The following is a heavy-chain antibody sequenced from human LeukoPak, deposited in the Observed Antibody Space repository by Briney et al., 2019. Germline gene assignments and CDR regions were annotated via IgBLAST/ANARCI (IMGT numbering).Heavy chain of an antibody. CDR2: VSYDGNNK. D-gene: IGHD3-22*01. Sequence: PGRSLRLSCAASGFTFDTYGMHWVRQAPGKGLEWVAVVSYDGNNKYYANSVKGRFTISRDNSKNTLYLQMNSLRADDTAVYYRAKKYYDSSGYYFPGAFDLWGQGTMVTVSS. J-gene: IGHJ3*01. V-gene: IGHV3-30*18. CDR3: AKKYYDSSGYYFPGAFDL. CDR1: GFTFDTYG.